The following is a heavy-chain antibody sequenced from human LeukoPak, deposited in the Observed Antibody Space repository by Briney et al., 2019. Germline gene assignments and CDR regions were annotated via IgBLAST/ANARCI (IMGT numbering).Heavy chain of an antibody. CDR2: IGGSSTSL. J-gene: IGHJ4*02. D-gene: IGHD6-13*01. CDR3: ARGLAAAGTRGPY. Sequence: GGSLRLSCAASGFTFSTYATNWVRQAPGEGLEWVSSIGGSSTSLYYADSLKGRFTISRDNAKNSLYLQMNSLRADDTAVYYCARGLAAAGTRGPYWGQGTLVTVSS. V-gene: IGHV3-21*01. CDR1: GFTFSTYA.